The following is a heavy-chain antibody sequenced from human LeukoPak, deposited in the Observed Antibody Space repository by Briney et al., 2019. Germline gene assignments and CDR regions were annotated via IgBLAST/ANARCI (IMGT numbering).Heavy chain of an antibody. J-gene: IGHJ4*02. CDR1: GGSISSSNYY. CDR2: FYYSGST. D-gene: IGHD3-10*01. V-gene: IGHV4-39*01. CDR3: ASDPRRGSISGLDD. Sequence: SETLSLTCTVSGGSISSSNYYWGWIRQPPGKGLEWIGSFYYSGSTYYNPSLKSRLTISVDTSKNQFSLKLSSVTAADTAAYYCASDPRRGSISGLDDWGQGTLVT.